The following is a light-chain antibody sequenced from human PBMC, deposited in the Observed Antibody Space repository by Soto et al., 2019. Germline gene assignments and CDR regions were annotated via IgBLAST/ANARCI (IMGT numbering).Light chain of an antibody. J-gene: IGLJ1*01. CDR2: RNN. V-gene: IGLV1-47*01. CDR1: SSNIGSNY. Sequence: QSVLTQPPSASGTPGQRVTISCSGSSSNIGSNYVYWYQQLPGTAPKLLIYRNNQRPSGVPDRFSGSKSGNTASLTISGLQAEDDADYYCTSYTTSSTYVFGTGTKVTVL. CDR3: TSYTTSSTYV.